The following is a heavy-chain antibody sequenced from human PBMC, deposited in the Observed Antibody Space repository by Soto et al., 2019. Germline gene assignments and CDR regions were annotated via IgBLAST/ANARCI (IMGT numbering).Heavy chain of an antibody. Sequence: QVQLVESGGGVVQPGRSLRLSCAASGFTFSSYAMHWVRQAPGKGLEWVAVISYDGSNKYYADSVKGRFTITRDNSKNTLYLQMNSLRAEDTAVYYCASPDCSGGSCHRGAFDIWGQGTMVTVSS. J-gene: IGHJ3*02. CDR1: GFTFSSYA. V-gene: IGHV3-30-3*01. CDR2: ISYDGSNK. CDR3: ASPDCSGGSCHRGAFDI. D-gene: IGHD2-15*01.